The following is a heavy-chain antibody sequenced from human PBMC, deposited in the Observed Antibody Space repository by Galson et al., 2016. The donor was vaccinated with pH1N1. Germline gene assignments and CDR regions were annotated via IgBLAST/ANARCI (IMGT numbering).Heavy chain of an antibody. CDR1: RDTFINYA. CDR3: ARMSSGYNTIDS. Sequence: SVKVSCKASRDTFINYAFSWVRQAPGKGLEWMGGIIPILGAPNYAQNFQGRVTISTDKSTTTAYMELTGLTSSDTAIYYCARMSSGYNTIDSWGQGTLITVSS. J-gene: IGHJ4*02. CDR2: IIPILGAP. D-gene: IGHD6-25*01. V-gene: IGHV1-69*10.